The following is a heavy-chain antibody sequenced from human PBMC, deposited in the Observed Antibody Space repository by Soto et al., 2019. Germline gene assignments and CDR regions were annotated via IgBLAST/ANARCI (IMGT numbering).Heavy chain of an antibody. CDR2: SCHSGST. J-gene: IGHJ4*02. Sequence: SESLSLTCAVSGYSISSGYNWGGIRQPPGEGLGVLGSSCHSGSTYYTQSVKSRFTISGDTSKNKLSLQLNSVSAADTAVYYCARVREVPILDYWGQGTLLTVSS. CDR3: ARVREVPILDY. V-gene: IGHV4-38-2*01. D-gene: IGHD2-2*01. CDR1: GYSISSGYN.